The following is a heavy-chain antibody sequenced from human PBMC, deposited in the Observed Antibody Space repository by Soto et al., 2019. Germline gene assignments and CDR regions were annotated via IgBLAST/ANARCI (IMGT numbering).Heavy chain of an antibody. Sequence: GGSLRLSCAASGFTVSSNYMSWVRQAPGKGLGWVSVSYSGGSTYYADSVKGRFTISRDNSKNTLYLQMNSLRAEDTAVYYCAKVKDSSGYFGAFDIWGQGTMVTVSS. CDR3: AKVKDSSGYFGAFDI. CDR1: GFTVSSNY. V-gene: IGHV3-53*01. CDR2: SYSGGST. D-gene: IGHD3-22*01. J-gene: IGHJ3*02.